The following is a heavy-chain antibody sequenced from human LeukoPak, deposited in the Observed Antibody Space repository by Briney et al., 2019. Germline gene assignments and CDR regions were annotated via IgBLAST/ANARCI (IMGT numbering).Heavy chain of an antibody. CDR2: ISSSGDTM. Sequence: GGSLRLSCAPSGFTFSDYYMSWIRQAPGKGLEWVSYISSSGDTMYYAASVKGRFTISRDNAKNSLYLQMNSLRAEDTAVYYCAREFSEYYDILTGHGWFDPWGQGTLVTVSS. D-gene: IGHD3-9*01. CDR1: GFTFSDYY. J-gene: IGHJ5*02. CDR3: AREFSEYYDILTGHGWFDP. V-gene: IGHV3-11*04.